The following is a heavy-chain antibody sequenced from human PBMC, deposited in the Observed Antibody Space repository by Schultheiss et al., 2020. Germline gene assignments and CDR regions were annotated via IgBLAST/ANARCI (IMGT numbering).Heavy chain of an antibody. J-gene: IGHJ4*02. V-gene: IGHV4-39*07. Sequence: SETLSLTCTVSGGSISSSSYYWGWIRQPPGKGLEWIGSIYYSGSTYYNPSLKSRVTISVDKSKNQFSLELSSVTAADTAVYYCARDLTASRGYSGYGPSKNDYWGQGTLVTVSS. CDR3: ARDLTASRGYSGYGPSKNDY. CDR1: GGSISSSSYY. D-gene: IGHD5-12*01. CDR2: IYYSGST.